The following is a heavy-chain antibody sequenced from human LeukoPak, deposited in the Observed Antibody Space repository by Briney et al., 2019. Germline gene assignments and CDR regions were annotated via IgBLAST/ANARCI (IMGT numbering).Heavy chain of an antibody. J-gene: IGHJ4*02. CDR2: ISPSGSTI. CDR3: ARAGRGFTYGYSDS. D-gene: IGHD2-8*01. Sequence: GGSLRLSCEASGFSFSDFYMTWIRQAPGKGLEWVSYISPSGSTIRNADSVKGRFTISRDNTRNSLYLQMSSLRADDTAVYYCARAGRGFTYGYSDSWGQGTLVTVSS. CDR1: GFSFSDFY. V-gene: IGHV3-11*01.